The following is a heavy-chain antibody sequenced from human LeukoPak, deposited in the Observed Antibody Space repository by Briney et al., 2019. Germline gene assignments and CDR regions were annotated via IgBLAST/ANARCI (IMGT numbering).Heavy chain of an antibody. D-gene: IGHD3-10*01. CDR1: GFTYSNYW. V-gene: IGHV3-74*01. Sequence: GGSLRLSCAASGFTYSNYWMHWVRQAPGKLLVWVSQISGDGGTTIYADSVKGRFTISRDNAKNKLYMQVTSLRADDSAVYYRTRGPTSVRGVSDFWGQGTLVTVPS. CDR3: TRGPTSVRGVSDF. CDR2: ISGDGGTT. J-gene: IGHJ4*02.